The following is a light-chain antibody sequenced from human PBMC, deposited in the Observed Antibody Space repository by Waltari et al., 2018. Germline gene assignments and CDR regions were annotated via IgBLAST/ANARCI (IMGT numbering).Light chain of an antibody. V-gene: IGLV4-69*01. CDR3: QTGGHGTWV. Sequence: QLVLTQSPSASASLAASVKLTCTLSSGHSSNVIAWHQQQPLKGPRYLMKVNSDGSHRKGDDIPDRFSGSSSGAERYLTISSLQSEDEADYYCQTGGHGTWVFGGGTKLTVL. J-gene: IGLJ3*02. CDR2: VNSDGSH. CDR1: SGHSSNV.